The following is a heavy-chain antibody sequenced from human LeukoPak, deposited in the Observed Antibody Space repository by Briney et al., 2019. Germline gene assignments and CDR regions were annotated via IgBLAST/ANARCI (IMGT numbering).Heavy chain of an antibody. Sequence: GGSLRLSCAASGFTFSDYYMTWIRQAPGKGLEWLSCISNSGSIIYYADSVKGRFTISRDNAKNSLYLQMNSLRAEDTAVYYCARDRGGGWYVDHWGQGTLVTVSS. V-gene: IGHV3-11*01. CDR2: ISNSGSII. CDR3: ARDRGGGWYVDH. D-gene: IGHD6-19*01. CDR1: GFTFSDYY. J-gene: IGHJ4*02.